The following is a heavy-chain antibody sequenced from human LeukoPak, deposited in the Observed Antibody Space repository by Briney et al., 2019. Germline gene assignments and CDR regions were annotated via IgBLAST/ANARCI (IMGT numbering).Heavy chain of an antibody. Sequence: GGSLRLSCAASGFTFSNYYMTWIRQAPGKGLEWVSYFTSSGGAMYFADSVKGRFTISRDNAKNSLYLQMNSLRAEDTAVYYCARVVGYCSGTSCSGYYFDSWGQGTLVTVSS. D-gene: IGHD2-2*01. V-gene: IGHV3-11*04. J-gene: IGHJ4*02. CDR3: ARVVGYCSGTSCSGYYFDS. CDR1: GFTFSNYY. CDR2: FTSSGGAM.